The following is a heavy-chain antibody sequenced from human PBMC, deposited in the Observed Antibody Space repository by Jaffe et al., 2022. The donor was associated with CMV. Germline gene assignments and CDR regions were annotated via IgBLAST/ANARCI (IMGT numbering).Heavy chain of an antibody. Sequence: EVQLLESGGGLVQPGGSLRLSCAASGFTFSSYAMSWVRQAPGKGLEWVSAISGSGGSTYYADSVKGRFTISRDNSKNTLYLQMNSLRAEDTAVYYCAKDLNDILTGYYIAGFGYWGQGTLVTVSS. J-gene: IGHJ4*02. CDR3: AKDLNDILTGYYIAGFGY. CDR2: ISGSGGST. V-gene: IGHV3-23*01. D-gene: IGHD3-9*01. CDR1: GFTFSSYA.